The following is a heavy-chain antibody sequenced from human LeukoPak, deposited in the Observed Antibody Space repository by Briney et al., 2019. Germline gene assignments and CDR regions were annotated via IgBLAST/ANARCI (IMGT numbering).Heavy chain of an antibody. Sequence: PGRSLRLSCAASGFTFSSYAMHWVRQAPGKGLEWVSAVRGSGGSTYYADSVKGRFTISRDNSKNTLYLQMNSLRAEDTAVYYCARLASPSGYYNFDWFDPWGQGTLVTVSS. D-gene: IGHD3-22*01. CDR2: VRGSGGST. CDR1: GFTFSSYA. V-gene: IGHV3-23*01. CDR3: ARLASPSGYYNFDWFDP. J-gene: IGHJ5*02.